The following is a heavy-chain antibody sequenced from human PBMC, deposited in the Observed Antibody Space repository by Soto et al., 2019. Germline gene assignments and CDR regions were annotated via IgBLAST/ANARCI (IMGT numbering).Heavy chain of an antibody. CDR2: INHSGST. CDR1: GGSFSGYY. D-gene: IGHD3-3*01. J-gene: IGHJ6*02. Sequence: LSLTCAVYGGSFSGYYWSWIRQPPGKGLEWIGEINHSGSTNYNPSLKSRVTISVDTSKNQFSLKLSSVTAADTAVYYCARSAYDFWSGYYRVYYYGMDVWGQGTTVTVSS. V-gene: IGHV4-34*01. CDR3: ARSAYDFWSGYYRVYYYGMDV.